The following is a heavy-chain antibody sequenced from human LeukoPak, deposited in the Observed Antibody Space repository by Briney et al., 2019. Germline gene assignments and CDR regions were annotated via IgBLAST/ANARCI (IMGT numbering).Heavy chain of an antibody. CDR2: ISSSSSYI. D-gene: IGHD5-12*01. CDR3: ARYSGYDGVNWFDP. V-gene: IGHV3-21*01. Sequence: GGSLRLSCAASGFTFSSYSMNWVRQAPGKGLEWVSSISSSSSYIYYAASVKGRFTISRDNAKNSLYLQMNSLRAEDTAVYYCARYSGYDGVNWFDPWGQGTLVTVSS. J-gene: IGHJ5*02. CDR1: GFTFSSYS.